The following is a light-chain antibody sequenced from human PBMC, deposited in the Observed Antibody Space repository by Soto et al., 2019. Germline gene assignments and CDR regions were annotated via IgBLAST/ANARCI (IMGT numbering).Light chain of an antibody. V-gene: IGKV3-15*01. J-gene: IGKJ2*03. CDR3: QHYDTWPYS. CDR2: GAA. Sequence: EVVLTQSPAIVSVFPGERATLSCRASQSVRRNLAWYQQKPGQAPRLVMYGAATRAARVPARFSGSRSETDFTLTVSSLQSEDFAVYYCQHYDTWPYSFGPGTKVEF. CDR1: QSVRRN.